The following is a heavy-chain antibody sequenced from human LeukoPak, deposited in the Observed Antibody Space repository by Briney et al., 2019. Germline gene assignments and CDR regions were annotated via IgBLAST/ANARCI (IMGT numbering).Heavy chain of an antibody. D-gene: IGHD3-10*01. CDR3: GRHPGGSGSPIDY. J-gene: IGHJ4*02. CDR2: LYYSGRT. CDR1: GXSISSSSYY. Sequence: SETLSLTCTVSGXSISSSSYYWGWIRQPPGKGLEWIGSLYYSGRTYYNPSLESRVTISVDTSKNQFSLKLSSVTAADTAVYYCGRHPGGSGSPIDYWGQGTLVSVSS. V-gene: IGHV4-39*01.